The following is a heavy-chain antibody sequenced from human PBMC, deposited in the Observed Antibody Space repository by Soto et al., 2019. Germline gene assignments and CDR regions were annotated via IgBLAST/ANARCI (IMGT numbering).Heavy chain of an antibody. V-gene: IGHV1-2*02. CDR3: ARVRGIAVAGGVGHNYNWFDP. J-gene: IGHJ5*02. Sequence: ASVKVSCKASGYTFSGYYMHWVRQAPGKGLEWMGWINPNSGGTNYAQKFQGRVTMTRDTSISTAYMELSRLRSDDTAVYYCARVRGIAVAGGVGHNYNWFDPWGQGTLVTVSS. CDR2: INPNSGGT. D-gene: IGHD6-19*01. CDR1: GYTFSGYY.